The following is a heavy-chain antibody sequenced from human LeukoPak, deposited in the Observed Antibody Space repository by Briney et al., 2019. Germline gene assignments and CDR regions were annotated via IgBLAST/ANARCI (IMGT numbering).Heavy chain of an antibody. D-gene: IGHD6-13*01. J-gene: IGHJ4*02. Sequence: GGSLRLSCAASGFTFDDYAMHWVRQAPGKGLEWVSGISWNSGSIGYADSVKGRFTISRDNAKNSLYLQMNSLRAEDTALYYCAKGMTAAGTYPMDYWGQGTLVTVSS. CDR1: GFTFDDYA. V-gene: IGHV3-9*01. CDR3: AKGMTAAGTYPMDY. CDR2: ISWNSGSI.